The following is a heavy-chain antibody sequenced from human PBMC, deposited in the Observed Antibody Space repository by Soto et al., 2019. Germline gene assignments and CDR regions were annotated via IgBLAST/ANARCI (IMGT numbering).Heavy chain of an antibody. CDR2: ISGSGGST. J-gene: IGHJ4*02. CDR3: ASRTSGWYFDY. Sequence: EVQLLESGGGLVQPGGSLRLSCTASGFTFSSYAMNWVRQAPGKGLEWVSVISGSGGSTYYADSVKGRFPISRDNSKNKLYLQMNSLRAEDTAVYYCASRTSGWYFDYWGQGTLVTVSS. CDR1: GFTFSSYA. D-gene: IGHD6-19*01. V-gene: IGHV3-23*01.